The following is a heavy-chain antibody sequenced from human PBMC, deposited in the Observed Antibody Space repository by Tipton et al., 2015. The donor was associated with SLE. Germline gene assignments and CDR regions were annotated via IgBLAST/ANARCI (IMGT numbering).Heavy chain of an antibody. CDR2: IYYSGNT. V-gene: IGHV4-39*01. CDR3: ARHVPSSSPPLSGYMDV. Sequence: TLSLTCSVSGGSISSSIYYLGWIRQPPGKGLEWIGSIYYSGNTYYNPSLKSRVTISVDTSKNQFSLKLSSVTAADTAVYYCARHVPSSSPPLSGYMDVWGKGTTVTVSS. CDR1: GGSISSSIYY. J-gene: IGHJ6*03. D-gene: IGHD6-13*01.